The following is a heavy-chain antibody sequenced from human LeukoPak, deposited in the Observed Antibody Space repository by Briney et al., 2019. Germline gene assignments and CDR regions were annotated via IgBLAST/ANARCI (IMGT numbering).Heavy chain of an antibody. J-gene: IGHJ4*02. D-gene: IGHD5-18*01. CDR3: ARQSGYSYGYPDY. CDR1: GYSFTSYW. CDR2: IYPGDSDT. V-gene: IGHV5-51*01. Sequence: KFGESRKISCKGSGYSFTSYWIGWVRPMPGKGLEWMGIIYPGDSDTTYSPSFQGQVTISADKSISTAYLQWSSLKASDTAMYYCARQSGYSYGYPDYWGQGTLVTVSS.